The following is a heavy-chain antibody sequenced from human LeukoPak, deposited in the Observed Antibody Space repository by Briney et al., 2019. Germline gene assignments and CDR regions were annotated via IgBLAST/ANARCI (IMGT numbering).Heavy chain of an antibody. CDR2: MNPNSGNT. CDR3: ARGRPMVRGPKRFDP. CDR1: GYTFTSYD. V-gene: IGHV1-8*01. Sequence: GASVKVSCKASGYTFTSYDINWVRQATGQGLEWMGWMNPNSGNTGYAQKFQGRVTMTRNTSISTAYMELSSLRSEDTAVYYCARGRPMVRGPKRFDPWGQGTLVTVSS. J-gene: IGHJ5*02. D-gene: IGHD3-10*01.